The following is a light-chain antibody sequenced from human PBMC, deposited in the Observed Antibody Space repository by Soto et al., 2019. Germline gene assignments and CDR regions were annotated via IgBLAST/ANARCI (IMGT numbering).Light chain of an antibody. Sequence: DIQMTQSPSSLSASVGDRVTITWRASEVIGNSLGWFQQKPGKAPETLIFAAYSLQSGVTSKFSGSESVTHFTLTIHSLQDEDFAIYCCQQYKSYPWTFGQGTKVDIK. CDR3: QQYKSYPWT. CDR1: EVIGNS. V-gene: IGKV1-16*02. J-gene: IGKJ1*01. CDR2: AAY.